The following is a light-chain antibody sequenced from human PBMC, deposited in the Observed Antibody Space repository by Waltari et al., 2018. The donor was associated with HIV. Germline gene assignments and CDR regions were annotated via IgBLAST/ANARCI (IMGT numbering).Light chain of an antibody. CDR2: SNN. CDR3: AAWDDSLNDSYV. Sequence: QSVLTQPPSASGTPGQRVTISCSGSRSHLGTNAVTWYHHLPGTAPKRLIYSNNQRPSGVPDRFSGSKSGTSASLAISGLQSDDEADYYCAAWDDSLNDSYVFGPGTKVTVL. CDR1: RSHLGTNA. V-gene: IGLV1-44*01. J-gene: IGLJ1*01.